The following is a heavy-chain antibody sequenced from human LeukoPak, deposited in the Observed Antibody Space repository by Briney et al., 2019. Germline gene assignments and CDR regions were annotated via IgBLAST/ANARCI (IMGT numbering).Heavy chain of an antibody. J-gene: IGHJ4*02. CDR3: ARGIAAATFDY. V-gene: IGHV3-21*01. D-gene: IGHD6-13*01. CDR2: ISSGSTYI. CDR1: EFTFSTYS. Sequence: GGSLRLSCAASEFTFSTYSMNWVRQAPGKGLEWVSSISSGSTYIYYADSVKGRFTISRDNAKNSLYLQMNSLRAEDTAVYYCARGIAAATFDYWGQGTLVTVSS.